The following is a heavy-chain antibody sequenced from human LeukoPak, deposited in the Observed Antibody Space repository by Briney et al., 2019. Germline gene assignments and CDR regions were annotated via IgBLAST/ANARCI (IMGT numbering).Heavy chain of an antibody. Sequence: PGGSLRLSCAASGFTFSSYWMHWVRQAPGKGLVWVSRINSDGSSTSYADSVKGRFTISRDNAKNTLYLQMNSLRAEDTAVYYCARDFSPYIVATMPQSWGQGTLVTVSS. CDR3: ARDFSPYIVATMPQS. J-gene: IGHJ4*02. CDR1: GFTFSSYW. CDR2: INSDGSST. V-gene: IGHV3-74*01. D-gene: IGHD5-12*01.